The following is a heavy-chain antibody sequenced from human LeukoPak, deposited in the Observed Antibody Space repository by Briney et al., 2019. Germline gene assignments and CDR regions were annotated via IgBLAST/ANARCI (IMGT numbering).Heavy chain of an antibody. CDR2: ISYDGSNK. J-gene: IGHJ4*02. CDR1: GFTFSSYA. V-gene: IGHV3-30*04. Sequence: GRSLRLSCAASGFTFSSYAMHWVRQAPGKGLEWVAVISYDGSNKYYADSVKGRFTISRDNSKNTLYLQMNSLRAEDTAVYYCARDWVFDYWGQGTLVTVSS. D-gene: IGHD7-27*01. CDR3: ARDWVFDY.